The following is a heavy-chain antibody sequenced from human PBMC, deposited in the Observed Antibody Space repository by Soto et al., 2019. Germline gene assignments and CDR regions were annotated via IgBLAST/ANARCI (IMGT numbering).Heavy chain of an antibody. D-gene: IGHD1-26*01. Sequence: SQTLSLTCVISGYSVSSNSAAWNWIRQSPSRGLEWLGRAYYRSKWYIDYAPSVTSRITINPDTSENQLSLQLNSVTPEDTAMYYCARARHLVPGTLGYFAHWGQGSQVTVSS. CDR3: ARARHLVPGTLGYFAH. V-gene: IGHV6-1*01. J-gene: IGHJ4*02. CDR2: AYYRSKWYI. CDR1: GYSVSSNSAA.